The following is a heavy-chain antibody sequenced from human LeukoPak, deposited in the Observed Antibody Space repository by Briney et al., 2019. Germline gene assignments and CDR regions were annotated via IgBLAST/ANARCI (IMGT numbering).Heavy chain of an antibody. Sequence: SETLSLTCTVSGGSISSGSYYWSWIRQPAGKGLEWIGRIYTSGSTKYNPSLKSRVTISVDTSKNQFSLKLSSVTAADTAVYYCARDEIARYDFWSGPRYYYYMDVWGKGTTVTVSS. V-gene: IGHV4-61*02. CDR1: GGSISSGSYY. CDR2: IYTSGST. J-gene: IGHJ6*03. CDR3: ARDEIARYDFWSGPRYYYYMDV. D-gene: IGHD3-3*01.